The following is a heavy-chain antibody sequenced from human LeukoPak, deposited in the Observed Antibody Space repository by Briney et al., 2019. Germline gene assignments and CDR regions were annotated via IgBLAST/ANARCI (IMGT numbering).Heavy chain of an antibody. CDR3: ATRHEYSYPY. Sequence: GGSLRLSCAASGFIFNNYAMHWVRQAPGKGLEYVSAIGGNGDTSYYADSVKGRFTISRDNSKNTVYLQMGSLRTEDMAVYYCATRHEYSYPYWGQGTLVTVSS. V-gene: IGHV3-64*02. CDR1: GFIFNNYA. CDR2: IGGNGDTS. J-gene: IGHJ4*02. D-gene: IGHD5-18*01.